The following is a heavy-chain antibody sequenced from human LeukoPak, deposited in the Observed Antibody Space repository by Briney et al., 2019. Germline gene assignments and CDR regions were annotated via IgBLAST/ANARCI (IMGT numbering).Heavy chain of an antibody. D-gene: IGHD1-7*01. J-gene: IGHJ4*02. CDR1: GLTFSNYA. CDR3: AKNYAASRPFYDY. V-gene: IGHV3-23*01. Sequence: GGSLRLSCAASGLTFSNYAMTWVRQTPEKGLEWVSAISGDGAHAYYTDSVRGRFTSSRDNYKNTLFLQMNSLRAEDTAIYFRAKNYAASRPFYDYWGQGILVIVSS. CDR2: ISGDGAHA.